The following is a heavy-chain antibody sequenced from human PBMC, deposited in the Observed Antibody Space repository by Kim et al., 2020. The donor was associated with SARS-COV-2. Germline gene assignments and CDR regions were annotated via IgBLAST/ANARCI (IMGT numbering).Heavy chain of an antibody. J-gene: IGHJ4*02. D-gene: IGHD3-10*01. CDR1: GGSFSGYY. CDR3: ARDYYYGSGSYYY. CDR2: INHSGST. V-gene: IGHV4-34*01. Sequence: SETLSLTCAVYGGSFSGYYWSWIRQPPGKGLEWIGEINHSGSTNYNPSLKSRVTISVDTSKNQFSLKLSSVTAADTAVYYCARDYYYGSGSYYYWGQGTLGTVSS.